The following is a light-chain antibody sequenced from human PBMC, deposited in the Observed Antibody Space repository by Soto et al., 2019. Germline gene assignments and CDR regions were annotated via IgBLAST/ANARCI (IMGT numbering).Light chain of an antibody. CDR2: GTS. CDR1: QSVTTSY. J-gene: IGKJ4*01. V-gene: IGKV3-20*01. Sequence: ENVLTQSPGTLSLSPGERATLSCRASQSVTTSYLAWYQQKPGQAPSLLIYGTSSRATGIPERFSGSGSGTDFTLTISRLEPEDFAVYYCQQYDSSHVTFVGGTKVEIK. CDR3: QQYDSSHVT.